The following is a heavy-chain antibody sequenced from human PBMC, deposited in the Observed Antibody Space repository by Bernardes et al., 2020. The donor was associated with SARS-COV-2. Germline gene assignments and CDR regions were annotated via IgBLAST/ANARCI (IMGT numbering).Heavy chain of an antibody. J-gene: IGHJ4*02. CDR1: GPPIRAFS. CDR2: LYYTGST. CDR3: ARGFDY. Sequence: SETLSLTCPVSGPPIRAFSLSWFPQPPGLGLEWIGYLYYTGSTNYNPSLQSRVTISVDTSKNQFSLKLSSVTAADTAVYYCARGFDYWGQGILVTVSS. V-gene: IGHV4-59*01.